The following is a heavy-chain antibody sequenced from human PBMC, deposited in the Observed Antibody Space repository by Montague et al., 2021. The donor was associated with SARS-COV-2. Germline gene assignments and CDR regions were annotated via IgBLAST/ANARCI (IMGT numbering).Heavy chain of an antibody. CDR1: GGSFSDYY. CDR3: ARGRQHFNMIVVVMTGGEYYFYY. J-gene: IGHJ4*02. V-gene: IGHV4-34*01. Sequence: SETLSLTCVEYGGSFSDYYWRWIRKHTGKVMEWIGEINHRGISKYNPTCKSRVSISLDTSQNQFSLYLSSVTATDTAAYYCARGRQHFNMIVVVMTGGEYYFYYWGQGTLGTVSS. CDR2: INHRGIS. D-gene: IGHD3-22*01.